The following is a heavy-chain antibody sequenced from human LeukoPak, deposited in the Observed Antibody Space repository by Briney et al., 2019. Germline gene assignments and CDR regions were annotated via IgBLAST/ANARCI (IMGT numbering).Heavy chain of an antibody. CDR2: INHSGST. J-gene: IGHJ6*03. CDR1: GGSFSGYY. V-gene: IGHV4-34*01. CDR3: ARVKSFFGYSYGYGPVDNYYYYMDV. D-gene: IGHD5-18*01. Sequence: PSETLSLTCAVYGGSFSGYYWSWIRQPPGKGLEWIGEINHSGSTNYNPSLKSRVTISVDTSKNQFSLKLSSVTAADTAVYYCARVKSFFGYSYGYGPVDNYYYYMDVWGKGTTVTVSS.